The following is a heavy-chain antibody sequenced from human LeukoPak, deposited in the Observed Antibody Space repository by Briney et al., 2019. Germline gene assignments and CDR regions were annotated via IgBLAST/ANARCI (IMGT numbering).Heavy chain of an antibody. V-gene: IGHV4-34*01. J-gene: IGHJ4*02. Sequence: SETLSLTCAVYGGSFSGYYWSWIRQPPGKGLEWIGEISHSGSTNYNPSLKSRVTISVDTSKNQFSLKLSSVTAADTAVYYCASTYYDILTGYSGGDYWGQGTLVTVSS. D-gene: IGHD3-9*01. CDR2: ISHSGST. CDR3: ASTYYDILTGYSGGDY. CDR1: GGSFSGYY.